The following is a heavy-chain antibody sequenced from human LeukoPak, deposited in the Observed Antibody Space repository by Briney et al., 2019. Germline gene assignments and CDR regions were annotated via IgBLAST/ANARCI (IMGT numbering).Heavy chain of an antibody. D-gene: IGHD3-10*01. J-gene: IGHJ3*02. CDR1: GFTFSSYG. CDR3: AREWDYYGSGSPGDAFDI. V-gene: IGHV3-30*02. Sequence: SGGSLRLSCAASGFTFSSYGMHWVRQAPGKGLEWVAFIRYDGSNKYYADSVKGRFTISRDNSKNTLYLQMNSLRAEDTAVYYCAREWDYYGSGSPGDAFDIWGQGTMVTVSS. CDR2: IRYDGSNK.